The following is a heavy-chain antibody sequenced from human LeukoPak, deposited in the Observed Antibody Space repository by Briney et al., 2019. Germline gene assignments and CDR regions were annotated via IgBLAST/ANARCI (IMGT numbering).Heavy chain of an antibody. CDR2: INPNSGGT. D-gene: IGHD2-2*03. CDR3: ARLDSRLGAFDY. J-gene: IGHJ4*02. Sequence: ASVKVSCKASGYTFTGYYMHWVRQAPGQGLEWMGWINPNSGGTNYAQKFQGWVTMTTDTSTSTAYMELRSLRSDDTAVYYCARLDSRLGAFDYWGQGTLVTVSS. V-gene: IGHV1-2*04. CDR1: GYTFTGYY.